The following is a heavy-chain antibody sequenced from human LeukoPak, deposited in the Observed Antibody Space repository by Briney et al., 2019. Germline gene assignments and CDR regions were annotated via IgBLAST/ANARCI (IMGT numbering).Heavy chain of an antibody. D-gene: IGHD2-2*01. CDR3: ARLVDCSTSNCHYRPSWFDP. CDR1: GGTFSTYS. V-gene: IGHV1-69*02. Sequence: VASVKVSCKASGGTFSTYSISWVRQAPGQGLEWMGQIIPILGITNYAQKFQGRVTLTVDKSTSTAYMELNSLTSEDTAVYYCARLVDCSTSNCHYRPSWFDPWGQGTLVTVSS. J-gene: IGHJ5*02. CDR2: IIPILGIT.